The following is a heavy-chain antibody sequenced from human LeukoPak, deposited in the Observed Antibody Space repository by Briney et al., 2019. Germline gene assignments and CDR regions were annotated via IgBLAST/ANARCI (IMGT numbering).Heavy chain of an antibody. D-gene: IGHD1-26*01. CDR1: GGSISSSGYY. CDR3: ASIVGATWDY. CDR2: IYYSGST. J-gene: IGHJ4*02. V-gene: IGHV4-39*01. Sequence: PSETLSLTCTVSGGSISSSGYYWGWIRQPPGKGLEWIGSIYYSGSTYYNPSLKSRVTISVDTSKNQFPLKLSSVTAADTAVYYCASIVGATWDYWGQGTLVTVSS.